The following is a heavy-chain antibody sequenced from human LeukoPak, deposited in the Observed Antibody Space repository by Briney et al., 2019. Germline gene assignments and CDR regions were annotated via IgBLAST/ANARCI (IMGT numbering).Heavy chain of an antibody. CDR2: IYYSGST. D-gene: IGHD3-22*01. CDR3: ARHATYYYDSSGSNWFDP. V-gene: IGHV4-59*08. Sequence: SETLSLTCTVSGGSISSYYWSWIRQPPGKGLEWIGYIYYSGSTNYNPSLKSRVTISVDTSKNQFSLKLSSVTAADTAVYYCARHATYYYDSSGSNWFDPWGQGTLVTASS. J-gene: IGHJ5*02. CDR1: GGSISSYY.